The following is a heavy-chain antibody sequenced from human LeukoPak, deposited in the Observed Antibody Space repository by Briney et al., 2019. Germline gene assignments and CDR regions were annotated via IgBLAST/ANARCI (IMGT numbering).Heavy chain of an antibody. Sequence: RAPVKVSCKASGYTFTDYFIHWVRQAPGQGLEWMGWIGPKSGDTSYSQKFQGRVTMTRDTSISTAYMELSRLTSDDTAVYYCATITAAGGWGQGTLVTVSS. D-gene: IGHD6-13*01. J-gene: IGHJ4*02. CDR1: GYTFTDYF. V-gene: IGHV1-2*02. CDR3: ATITAAGG. CDR2: IGPKSGDT.